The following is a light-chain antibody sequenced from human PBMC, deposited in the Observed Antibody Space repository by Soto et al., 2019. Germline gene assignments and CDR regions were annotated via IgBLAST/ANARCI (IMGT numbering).Light chain of an antibody. CDR3: VAWDGSLNGYV. J-gene: IGLJ1*01. CDR1: SSNIGDNA. V-gene: IGLV1-36*01. CDR2: YDD. Sequence: QSVLTQPPSVSEAPRQRVIISCPGTSSNIGDNAVQWYQQLPGKTPKLLIYYDDLVAPGVSDRFSGSKSGTSASLAISGLQSEDEADYYCVAWDGSLNGYVFGTGTKLTVL.